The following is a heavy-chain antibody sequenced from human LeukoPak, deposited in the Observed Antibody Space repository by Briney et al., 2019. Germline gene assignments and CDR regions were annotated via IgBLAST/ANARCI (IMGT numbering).Heavy chain of an antibody. V-gene: IGHV1-46*01. Sequence: ASVKVSCKASGYTFTSYYVHWVRQAPGQGLEWMGIINPSGGSTSYAQKFQGRVTMTRDTSTSTVYMELSSLRSEDTAVYYCARDLQQQLVLYYWGQGTLVTVSS. D-gene: IGHD6-13*01. CDR3: ARDLQQQLVLYY. CDR1: GYTFTSYY. J-gene: IGHJ4*02. CDR2: INPSGGST.